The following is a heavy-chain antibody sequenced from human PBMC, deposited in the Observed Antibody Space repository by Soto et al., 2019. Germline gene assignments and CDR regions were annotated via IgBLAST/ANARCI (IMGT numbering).Heavy chain of an antibody. CDR1: RFTLSTLG. Sequence: GASLRLSYAASRFTLSTLGMHWVRQAPGKGLEWVAIIWYDGNKKYDADSVKGRLTISRDNSKKTLYLQMDSLRVEGTALYYCAKRIVGWDMDVWGQGTTVTVSS. D-gene: IGHD1-26*01. CDR2: IWYDGNKK. V-gene: IGHV3-30*02. CDR3: AKRIVGWDMDV. J-gene: IGHJ6*02.